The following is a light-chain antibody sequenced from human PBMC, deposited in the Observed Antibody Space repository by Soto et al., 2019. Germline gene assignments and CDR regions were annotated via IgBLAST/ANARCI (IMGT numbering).Light chain of an antibody. CDR3: QQYDNLPIT. CDR2: AAS. J-gene: IGKJ5*01. V-gene: IGKV1-33*01. Sequence: IQLTQSPSSLSTSVRDRVTITCRASQGISSYLAWYQQKPGKAPKLLLSAASNLETGGPSRFSGSGSGTDFAFIISSLQPEDIATYFCQQYDNLPITFGQGTRLEIK. CDR1: QGISSY.